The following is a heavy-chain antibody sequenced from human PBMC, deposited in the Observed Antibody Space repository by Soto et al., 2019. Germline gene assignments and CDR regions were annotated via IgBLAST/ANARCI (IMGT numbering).Heavy chain of an antibody. Sequence: PGESLKISCKGSRYSFNSHWIAWVRQVPGKGLEWMASFYPGYSDSRYSPPFQGQVYISADKSISTAYQQWSTLKASDIGMYYCARHRSYQYESYGNLIINGMDVWGQGNTGTVSS. CDR2: FYPGYSDS. J-gene: IGHJ6*02. CDR3: ARHRSYQYESYGNLIINGMDV. D-gene: IGHD3-22*01. V-gene: IGHV5-51*01. CDR1: RYSFNSHW.